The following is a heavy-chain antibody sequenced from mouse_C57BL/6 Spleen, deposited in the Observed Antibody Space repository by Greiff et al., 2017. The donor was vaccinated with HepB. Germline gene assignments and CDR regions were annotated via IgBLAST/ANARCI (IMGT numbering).Heavy chain of an antibody. CDR2: ISYDGSN. J-gene: IGHJ3*01. CDR1: GYSITSGYY. CDR3: ARQLSPAWFAY. Sequence: EVQVVESGPGLVKPSQSLSLTCSVTGYSITSGYYWNWIRQFPGNKLEWMGYISYDGSNNYNPSLKNRISITRDTSKNQFFLKLNSVTTEDTATYYCARQLSPAWFAYWGQGTLVTVSA. D-gene: IGHD3-2*02. V-gene: IGHV3-6*01.